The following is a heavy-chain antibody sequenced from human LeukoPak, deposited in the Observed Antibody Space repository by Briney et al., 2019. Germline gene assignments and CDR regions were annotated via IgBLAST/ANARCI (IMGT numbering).Heavy chain of an antibody. Sequence: GGSLRLSCAASGFTFSNYAMSWVRQAPGKGLEWVSAITNSGDNTYYADSVKGRFTISRDDSKNTLYLQINSLRAEDTAIYYCAKAPMEDSWYIHFDYWGQGTLVTVSS. CDR1: GFTFSNYA. V-gene: IGHV3-23*01. CDR3: AKAPMEDSWYIHFDY. D-gene: IGHD6-13*01. J-gene: IGHJ4*02. CDR2: ITNSGDNT.